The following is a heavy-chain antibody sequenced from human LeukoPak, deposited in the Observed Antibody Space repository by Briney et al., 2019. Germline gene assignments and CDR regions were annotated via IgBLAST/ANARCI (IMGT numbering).Heavy chain of an antibody. J-gene: IGHJ5*02. CDR1: GGSFSDYS. Sequence: GASVTVSCKASGGSFSDYSISWVRQAPGQGLEWMGRIIAILDTAHYAQKFQGRFTITADKSTTTVYMELSSLRSDDTAVYYCVRSGYDYDWFDPWGQGTLVTVSS. CDR3: VRSGYDYDWFDP. V-gene: IGHV1-69*08. CDR2: IIAILDTA. D-gene: IGHD5-12*01.